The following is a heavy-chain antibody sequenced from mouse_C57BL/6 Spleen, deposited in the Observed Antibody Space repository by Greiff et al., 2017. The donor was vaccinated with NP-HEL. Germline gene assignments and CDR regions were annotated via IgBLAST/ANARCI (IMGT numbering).Heavy chain of an antibody. V-gene: IGHV2-2*01. CDR2: IWSGGST. D-gene: IGHD6-1*01. CDR1: GFSLTSYG. Sequence: QVHVKQSGPGLVQPSQSLSITCTVSGFSLTSYGVHWVRQSPGKGLEWLGVIWSGGSTAYNAAFISSLSISKDNSKSQVFFKMNSLQADDTAIYYCARSLVNIDYFDYWGQGTTLTVSS. CDR3: ARSLVNIDYFDY. J-gene: IGHJ2*01.